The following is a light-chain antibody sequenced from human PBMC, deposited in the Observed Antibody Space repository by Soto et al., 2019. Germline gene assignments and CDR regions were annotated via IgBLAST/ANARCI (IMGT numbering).Light chain of an antibody. CDR1: QSISSY. J-gene: IGKJ1*01. CDR2: AAS. V-gene: IGKV1-39*01. Sequence: DIQITQSPSSLSASVGGRVTITCRASQSISSYLNWYQQKPGKAPKLLIYAASSLQSGVPSRFSGSGSGTDFTLTISSLQPDDFATYYCQHYNSYSEAFGQGTKVDIK. CDR3: QHYNSYSEA.